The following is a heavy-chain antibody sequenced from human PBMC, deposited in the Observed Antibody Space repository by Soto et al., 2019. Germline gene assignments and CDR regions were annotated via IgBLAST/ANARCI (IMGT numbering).Heavy chain of an antibody. V-gene: IGHV1-24*01. CDR1: GYTLTELS. Sequence: ASVKVSFKVSGYTLTELSMHWVRQAPGKGLEWMGGFDPEGGETIYAQKFQGRVTMTEDTSTDTAYMELSSLRSEDTAVYYCATGQLWFRRPFDYWSQGTLVTVSS. D-gene: IGHD5-18*01. CDR2: FDPEGGET. J-gene: IGHJ4*02. CDR3: ATGQLWFRRPFDY.